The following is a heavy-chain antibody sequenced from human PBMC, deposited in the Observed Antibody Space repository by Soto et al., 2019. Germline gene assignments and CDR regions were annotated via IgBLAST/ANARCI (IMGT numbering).Heavy chain of an antibody. V-gene: IGHV3-53*01. D-gene: IGHD6-13*01. CDR3: ARDRGQQSSYYYGMDV. Sequence: GGSLRLSCAASGFTVSSNYMSWVRQAPGKGLEWVSVIYSGGSTYYADSVKGRFTISRDNSKNTLYLQMNSLRAEDTAVYYCARDRGQQSSYYYGMDVWGQGTTVTVSS. CDR2: IYSGGST. CDR1: GFTVSSNY. J-gene: IGHJ6*02.